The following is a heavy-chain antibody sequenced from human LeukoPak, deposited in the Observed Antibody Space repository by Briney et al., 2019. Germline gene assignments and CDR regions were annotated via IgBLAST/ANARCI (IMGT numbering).Heavy chain of an antibody. Sequence: SGPALVKPTQTLTLTCTFSGFSLHTSAMGVTWIRQPPGKALEWLSRIDWDDNKYYSASLETRLTISKDTSKNQVVLTMTNMDPVDTATYYCARTPLNYYDSSGYDAFDIWGHGTMVTVSS. V-gene: IGHV2-70*11. CDR3: ARTPLNYYDSSGYDAFDI. CDR2: IDWDDNK. CDR1: GFSLHTSAMG. J-gene: IGHJ3*02. D-gene: IGHD3-22*01.